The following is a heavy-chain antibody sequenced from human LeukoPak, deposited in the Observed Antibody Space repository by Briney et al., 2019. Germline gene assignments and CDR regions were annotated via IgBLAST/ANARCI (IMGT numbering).Heavy chain of an antibody. J-gene: IGHJ4*02. Sequence: HPGGSLRLSCAASGFTFDDYAMHWVRQAPGKGLEWVSGISWNSGSIGHADSVKGRFTISRDNSKNTLYLQMNSLRAEDTAVYYCAKDYNYGYGYYFDYWGQGTLVTVSS. CDR1: GFTFDDYA. CDR2: ISWNSGSI. CDR3: AKDYNYGYGYYFDY. V-gene: IGHV3-9*01. D-gene: IGHD3-10*01.